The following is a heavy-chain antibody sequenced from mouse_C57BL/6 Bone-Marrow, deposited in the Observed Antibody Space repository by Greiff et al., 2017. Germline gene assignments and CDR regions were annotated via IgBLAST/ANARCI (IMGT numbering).Heavy chain of an antibody. J-gene: IGHJ3*01. V-gene: IGHV1-58*01. CDR1: GYTFTSYG. D-gene: IGHD2-3*01. CDR3: ARNSIYDGYYGGFAY. CDR2: IYIGNGYT. Sequence: EVKLQESGAELVRPGSSVKMSCKTSGYTFTSYGINWVKQRPGQGLEWIGYIYIGNGYTEYNEKFKGKATLTSDTSSSTAYMQLSSRTSEDSAIYFCARNSIYDGYYGGFAYWGQGTLVTVSA.